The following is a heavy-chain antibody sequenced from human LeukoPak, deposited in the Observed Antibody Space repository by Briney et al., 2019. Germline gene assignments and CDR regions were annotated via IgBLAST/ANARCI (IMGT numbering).Heavy chain of an antibody. CDR1: GYTFIGYY. CDR3: ARCLGFLIGSSWYPDAFDI. CDR2: INPNSGRT. Sequence: ASVKVSCKASGYTFIGYYIHWVRQAPGQRLEWMGWINPNSGRTHFAQKFQGRVTMTRDTTSNTAYMELSRLRSDDTAVYYCARCLGFLIGSSWYPDAFDIWGQGTMVTVSS. J-gene: IGHJ3*02. D-gene: IGHD6-13*01. V-gene: IGHV1-2*02.